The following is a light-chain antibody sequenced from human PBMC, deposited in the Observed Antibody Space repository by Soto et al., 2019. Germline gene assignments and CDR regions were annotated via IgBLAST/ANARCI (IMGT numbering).Light chain of an antibody. CDR3: QQHNTWPPYT. CDR2: GAS. CDR1: QSVSSK. Sequence: EIEMTQSPATLSVSPVERAALSCRASQSVSSKLAWYQQKPGQAPRLLIYGASTRATGVPARFSGSGSGTEFTLTISSLQSEDFAVYYCQQHNTWPPYTFGQGTKLEIK. J-gene: IGKJ2*01. V-gene: IGKV3-15*01.